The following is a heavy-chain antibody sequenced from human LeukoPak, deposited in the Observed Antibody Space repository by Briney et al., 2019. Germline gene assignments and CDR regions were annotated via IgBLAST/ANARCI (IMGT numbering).Heavy chain of an antibody. CDR2: ISYDGSNK. CDR3: ARDSGGYDYGYYFDY. D-gene: IGHD5-12*01. V-gene: IGHV3-30*04. J-gene: IGHJ4*02. Sequence: GGSLRLSCAAYGFTLSSYAMHWVRQAPGKGLEWVAVISYDGSNKYYADSVKGRFTISRDNSKNTLYLQMNSLRAEDTAVYYCARDSGGYDYGYYFDYWGQGTLVTVSS. CDR1: GFTLSSYA.